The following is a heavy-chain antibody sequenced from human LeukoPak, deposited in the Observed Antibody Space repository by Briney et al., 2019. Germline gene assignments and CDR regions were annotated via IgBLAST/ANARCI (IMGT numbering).Heavy chain of an antibody. CDR1: GYTFTSYG. CDR3: ARDSNPCSSSSKFAFDI. V-gene: IGHV1-18*01. J-gene: IGHJ3*02. Sequence: ASVKVSCKASGYTFTSYGISWVRQAPGQGLEWMGWISAYNGNTNYAQKLQGRVTMTTDTSTSTAYMELRSLRSDDTAVYYCARDSNPCSSSSKFAFDIWGQGTMVTVSS. D-gene: IGHD6-6*01. CDR2: ISAYNGNT.